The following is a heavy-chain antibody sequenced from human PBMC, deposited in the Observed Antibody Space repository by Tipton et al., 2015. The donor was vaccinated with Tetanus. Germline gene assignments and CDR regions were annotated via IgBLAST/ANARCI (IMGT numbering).Heavy chain of an antibody. V-gene: IGHV4-39*01. CDR1: GASMKSGSFY. Sequence: TLSLTCTVSGASMKSGSFYWGWIRQPPGKALEWIGSIYYSGSTFYHPSLQSRITISVDTSKNQFSLRLSSVTAADTAVYFCARHPPPYYYGSGSYLDYWGQGTPVTVSS. CDR2: IYYSGST. J-gene: IGHJ4*02. D-gene: IGHD3-10*01. CDR3: ARHPPPYYYGSGSYLDY.